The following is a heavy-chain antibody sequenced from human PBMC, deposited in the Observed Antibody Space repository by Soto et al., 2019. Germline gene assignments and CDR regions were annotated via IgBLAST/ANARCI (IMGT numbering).Heavy chain of an antibody. Sequence: QVQLQESGPGLVKPSQTLSLTCTVSGGSISSGDYYWSWIRQPPRKGLEWIGYISYSGSTYYNPSLTSRVSMSVDTSKNHFSVKLRSVTAADTAVYYCAREDREDASHLDYWGQGTLVTVSS. CDR3: AREDREDASHLDY. CDR2: ISYSGST. D-gene: IGHD1-26*01. CDR1: GGSISSGDYY. J-gene: IGHJ4*02. V-gene: IGHV4-30-4*01.